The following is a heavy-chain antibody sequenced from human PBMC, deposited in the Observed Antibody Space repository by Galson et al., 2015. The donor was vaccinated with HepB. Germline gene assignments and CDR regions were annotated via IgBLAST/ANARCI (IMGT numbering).Heavy chain of an antibody. D-gene: IGHD1-1*01. Sequence: SLRLSCAASGFTFSNAWMSWVRQALGKGLEWVGRIKSKTDGGTTDYAAPVKGRFTISRDDSKNTLYLQMNSLKTEDTAVYYCTTDRHRGTADVWGKGTTVTVSS. V-gene: IGHV3-15*01. J-gene: IGHJ6*04. CDR3: TTDRHRGTADV. CDR1: GFTFSNAW. CDR2: IKSKTDGGTT.